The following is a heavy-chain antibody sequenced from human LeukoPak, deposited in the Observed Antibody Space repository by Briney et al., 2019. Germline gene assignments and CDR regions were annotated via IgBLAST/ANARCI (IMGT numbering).Heavy chain of an antibody. Sequence: VASVKVSCKASGYTFTSYGISWVRQAPGQGLEWMGWISAYNGNTNYAQKFQGRVTMTRDTSISTAYMELSRLRSDDTAVYYCAREETYYDFWSASNYHYMDVWGKGTTVTVSS. CDR2: ISAYNGNT. D-gene: IGHD3-3*01. V-gene: IGHV1-18*01. CDR1: GYTFTSYG. CDR3: AREETYYDFWSASNYHYMDV. J-gene: IGHJ6*03.